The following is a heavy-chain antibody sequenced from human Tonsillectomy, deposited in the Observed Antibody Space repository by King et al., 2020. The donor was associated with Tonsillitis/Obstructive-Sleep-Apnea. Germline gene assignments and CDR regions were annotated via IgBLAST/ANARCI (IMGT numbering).Heavy chain of an antibody. CDR3: ARDKAGGWYFDL. CDR1: GFTFSNYW. Sequence: VQLVESGGGLVQPGGSLRLSCAASGFTFSNYWVYWVRQAPGKGLEWVANIKQDGSEKYYVDSVKGRFTISRENAKNSLYLQMKSLRAEDTAVYDCARDKAGGWYFDLWGRGTLVTVSS. J-gene: IGHJ2*01. V-gene: IGHV3-7*03. CDR2: IKQDGSEK. D-gene: IGHD3-10*01.